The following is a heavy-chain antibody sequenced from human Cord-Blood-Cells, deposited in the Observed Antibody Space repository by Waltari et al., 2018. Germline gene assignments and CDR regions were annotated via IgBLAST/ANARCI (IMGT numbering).Heavy chain of an antibody. CDR1: GGSISSSY. V-gene: IGHV4-59*01. D-gene: IGHD6-13*01. Sequence: QVQLQESGPGLVKPSETLSLTCPVSGGSISSSYWRWIRQPPGKGLEWIGYIYYSGSTNYNPSLKSRVTISVDTSKNQFSLKLSSVTAADTAVYYCARNVYSSSWYWFDPWGQGTLVTVSS. CDR3: ARNVYSSSWYWFDP. CDR2: IYYSGST. J-gene: IGHJ5*02.